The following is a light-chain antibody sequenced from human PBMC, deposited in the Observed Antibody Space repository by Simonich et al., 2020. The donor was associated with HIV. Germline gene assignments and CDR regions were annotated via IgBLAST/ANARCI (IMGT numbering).Light chain of an antibody. CDR1: QSLVHSDGNTY. Sequence: DIVMTQSPLSLPVTLGQPASISCRSSQSLVHSDGNTYLNWFQQRPRQSPRRLIYKVSNRDSGVPARFSGSGSGTDFTLKISRVEAEDVAIYFCMQGTHWPFTFGQGTKLEIK. CDR2: KVS. V-gene: IGKV2-30*02. CDR3: MQGTHWPFT. J-gene: IGKJ2*01.